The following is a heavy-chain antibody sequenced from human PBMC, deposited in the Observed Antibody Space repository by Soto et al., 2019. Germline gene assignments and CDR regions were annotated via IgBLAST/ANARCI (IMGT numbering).Heavy chain of an antibody. CDR3: ARYFRGSDRYFFDY. Sequence: SGGSLRLSCVASGFTFISSFMGWVRQAPGKGLEWVANINQDGGGTYYVDSVEGRFTISRDNAKDSLYLQMNSLRAEDTAVYYCARYFRGSDRYFFDYWGQGTLVTVSS. D-gene: IGHD6-19*01. V-gene: IGHV3-7*03. CDR2: INQDGGGT. J-gene: IGHJ4*02. CDR1: GFTFISSF.